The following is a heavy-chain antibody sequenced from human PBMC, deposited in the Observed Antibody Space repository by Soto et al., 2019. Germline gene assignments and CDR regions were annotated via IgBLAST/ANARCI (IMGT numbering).Heavy chain of an antibody. CDR3: VRGPYNYNSRYFDY. J-gene: IGHJ4*02. CDR1: GGSFSGYF. CDR2: INHSGIT. Sequence: SETLSLTCTVSGGSFSGYFWTWIRQPPGKGLEWLAEINHSGITNYNPSVESRVSMSVDTSKNQFSLRLYSVTAADTAVYYCVRGPYNYNSRYFDYWGQGIQVTVSS. V-gene: IGHV4-34*01. D-gene: IGHD1-1*01.